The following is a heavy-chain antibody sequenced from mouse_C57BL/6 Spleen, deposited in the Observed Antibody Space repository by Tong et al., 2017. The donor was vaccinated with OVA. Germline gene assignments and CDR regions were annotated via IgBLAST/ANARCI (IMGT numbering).Heavy chain of an antibody. J-gene: IGHJ1*03. V-gene: IGHV1-82*01. CDR3: ARAYYGSSYGWYFDV. CDR2: IYPGDGDT. CDR1: GYAFSSSW. D-gene: IGHD1-1*01. Sequence: VQLQESGPELVKPGASVKISCKASGYAFSSSWMNWVKQRPGKGLEWIGQIYPGDGDTNYNGKFKGKATLTADKSSSTAYMQLSSLTSEDSAVYFCARAYYGSSYGWYFDVWGTGTTVTVSS.